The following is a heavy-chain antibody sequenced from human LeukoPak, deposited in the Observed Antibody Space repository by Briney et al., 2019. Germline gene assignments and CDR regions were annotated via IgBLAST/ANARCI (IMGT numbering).Heavy chain of an antibody. CDR3: ARGGSSWSPLDY. D-gene: IGHD6-13*01. Sequence: SVKVSCKASGGTFSSYAISWVRQAPGQGLEWMGGIIPIFGTANYTQKFQGRVTITTDESTSTAYMELSSLRSEDTAVYYCARGGSSWSPLDYWGQGTLVTVSS. CDR1: GGTFSSYA. CDR2: IIPIFGTA. J-gene: IGHJ4*02. V-gene: IGHV1-69*05.